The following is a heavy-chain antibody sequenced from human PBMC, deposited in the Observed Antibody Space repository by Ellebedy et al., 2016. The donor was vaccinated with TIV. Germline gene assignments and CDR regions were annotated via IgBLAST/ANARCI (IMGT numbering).Heavy chain of an antibody. J-gene: IGHJ3*02. V-gene: IGHV3-48*04. CDR3: ARERAWGNERVNDAFDI. CDR1: GFTFTPYS. CDR2: ISGSSITL. D-gene: IGHD7-27*01. Sequence: GESLKISCTASGFTFTPYSMNWVRQAPGKGLEWISYISGSSITLYYADSVKGRFTISRDNAKNSLYLQMNGLGAADTAVYFCARERAWGNERVNDAFDIWGHGTLVTVSS.